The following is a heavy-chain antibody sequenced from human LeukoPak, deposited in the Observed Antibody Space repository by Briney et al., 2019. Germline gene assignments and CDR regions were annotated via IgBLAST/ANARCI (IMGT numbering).Heavy chain of an antibody. CDR1: GGSISSYY. CDR3: ARLSIVGATAFDY. J-gene: IGHJ4*02. Sequence: SETLSLTCTVSGGSISSYYWSWIRQPPGKGLEWIGYIYYSGSTNYNPSLKSRVTISVDTSKNQFSLKLSSVTAADTAVYYCARLSIVGATAFDYWGQGTLVTVPS. CDR2: IYYSGST. V-gene: IGHV4-59*08. D-gene: IGHD1-26*01.